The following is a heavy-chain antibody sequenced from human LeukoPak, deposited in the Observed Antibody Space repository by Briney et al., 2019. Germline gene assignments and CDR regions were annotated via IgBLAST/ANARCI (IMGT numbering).Heavy chain of an antibody. Sequence: ASVKVSCKASGGTFSSYAISWVRQAPGQGLEWMGGIIPIFGTANYAQKLQGRVTMTTDTSTSTAYMGLRSLRSDDTAVYYCARGGSGWYVYWGQGTLVTVSS. CDR3: ARGGSGWYVY. CDR2: IIPIFGTA. D-gene: IGHD6-19*01. V-gene: IGHV1-69*05. J-gene: IGHJ4*02. CDR1: GGTFSSYA.